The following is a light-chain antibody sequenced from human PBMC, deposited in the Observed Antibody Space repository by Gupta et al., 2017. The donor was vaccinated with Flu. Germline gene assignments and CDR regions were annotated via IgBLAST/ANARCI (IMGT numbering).Light chain of an antibody. Sequence: SSELTQDPTVSVALGQTVRITCRGDSLRDYYASWYQVKPGQAPVLVIYAKNNRTSGIPDRFSGATSGNTASWTITGAQAEDEADYYCNSRDSSGNHVHVFGTGTKVTVL. V-gene: IGLV3-19*01. CDR3: NSRDSSGNHVHV. J-gene: IGLJ1*01. CDR2: AKN. CDR1: SLRDYY.